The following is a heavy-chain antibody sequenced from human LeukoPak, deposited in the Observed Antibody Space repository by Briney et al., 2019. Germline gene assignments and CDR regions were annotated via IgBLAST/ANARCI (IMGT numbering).Heavy chain of an antibody. CDR2: INHSGST. Sequence: SETLSLTCGVYGGSFSGYYWSWIRQSPGKGLEWIGEINHSGSTNYNPSLKSRVTISVDTSKNQFSLKLSSVTAADTAVYYCARGRRWSGITGTTKALDYWGQGTLVTVSS. J-gene: IGHJ4*02. V-gene: IGHV4-34*01. CDR1: GGSFSGYY. D-gene: IGHD1-20*01. CDR3: ARGRRWSGITGTTKALDY.